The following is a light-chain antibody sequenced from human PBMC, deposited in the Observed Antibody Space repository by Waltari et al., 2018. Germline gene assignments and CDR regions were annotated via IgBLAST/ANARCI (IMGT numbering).Light chain of an antibody. CDR1: QGIGDW. CDR3: QQYISYWT. Sequence: IQMTQSPTTLSASLGDRVTITCRASQGIGDWVAWYQQKPGKAPNLLIYKTSRLEDGVPSRFSGSGSQTEFTLTISGLQPDDFVTYYCQQYISYWTFGQGTKVEMK. J-gene: IGKJ1*01. CDR2: KTS. V-gene: IGKV1-5*03.